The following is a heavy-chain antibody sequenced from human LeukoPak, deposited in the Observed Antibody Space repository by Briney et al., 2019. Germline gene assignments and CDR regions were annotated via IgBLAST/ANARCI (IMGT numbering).Heavy chain of an antibody. CDR3: ARDDYGDYVRTFDF. CDR1: GFTFSSYW. V-gene: IGHV3-7*03. Sequence: GGSLRLSCAASGFTFSSYWMSWVRQAPGKGLEWVANIKQDGSEKYYVDSVKGRFTISRDNAKNSVYLQMNSLRAEDTAVYYCARDDYGDYVRTFDFWGQGTMVTVSS. J-gene: IGHJ3*01. D-gene: IGHD4-17*01. CDR2: IKQDGSEK.